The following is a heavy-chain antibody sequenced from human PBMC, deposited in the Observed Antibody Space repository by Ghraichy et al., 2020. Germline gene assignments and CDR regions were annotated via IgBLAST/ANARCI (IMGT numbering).Heavy chain of an antibody. V-gene: IGHV3-23*01. CDR2: ISGSGGST. CDR1: GFTFSSYA. Sequence: GGSLRLSCAASGFTFSSYAMSWVRQAPGKGLEWVSAISGSGGSTYYADSVKGRFTISRDNSKNTLYLQMNSLRAEDTAVYYCAKGAWSGYRIRYYGMDVWGQGTTVTVSS. D-gene: IGHD3-3*01. J-gene: IGHJ6*02. CDR3: AKGAWSGYRIRYYGMDV.